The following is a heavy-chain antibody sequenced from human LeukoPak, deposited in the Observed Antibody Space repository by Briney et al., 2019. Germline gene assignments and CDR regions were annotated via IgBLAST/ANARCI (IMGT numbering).Heavy chain of an antibody. V-gene: IGHV4-61*02. J-gene: IGHJ3*02. CDR1: GGSISSGSYY. CDR2: IYTSGST. CDR3: ARAKWELRLYAFDI. D-gene: IGHD1-26*01. Sequence: SETLSLTCTVSGGSISSGSYYWSWIRQPAGKGLEWIGRIYTSGSTNYNPSLKSRVTISVDTSKNQFSLKLSSVTAADTAVYYCARAKWELRLYAFDIWGQGTMVTVSS.